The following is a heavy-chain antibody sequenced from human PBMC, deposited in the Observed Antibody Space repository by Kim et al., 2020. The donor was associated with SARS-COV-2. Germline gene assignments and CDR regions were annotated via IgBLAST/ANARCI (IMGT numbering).Heavy chain of an antibody. V-gene: IGHV1-3*01. J-gene: IGHJ5*02. CDR2: INAGNGNT. CDR1: GYTFTSYA. CDR3: ARGSEVRSYYRGNWFDP. Sequence: ASVKVSCKASGYTFTSYAMHWVRQAPGQRLEWMGWINAGNGNTKYSQKFQGRVTITRDTSASTAYMELSSLRSEDTAVYYCARGSEVRSYYRGNWFDPWGQGTLVTVSS. D-gene: IGHD3-10*01.